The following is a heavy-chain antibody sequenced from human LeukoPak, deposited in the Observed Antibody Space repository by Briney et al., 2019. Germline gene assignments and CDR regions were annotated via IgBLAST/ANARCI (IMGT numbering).Heavy chain of an antibody. Sequence: SETLPQTLTVSGGSIISGGHDWSWIRQHPGKGLEWIGFIYGSGSTYYKSSLKSRVTISVDTSKNQFSLKLTSVTSADTAGYYCARWGFTRCCSGGSFYGGDNWGQGTLVTVSS. J-gene: IGHJ4*02. CDR2: IYGSGST. V-gene: IGHV4-31*03. CDR1: GGSIISGGHD. D-gene: IGHD2-15*01. CDR3: ARWGFTRCCSGGSFYGGDN.